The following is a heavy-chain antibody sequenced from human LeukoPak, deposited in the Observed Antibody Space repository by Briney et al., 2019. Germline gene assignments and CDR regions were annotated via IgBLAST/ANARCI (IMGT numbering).Heavy chain of an antibody. V-gene: IGHV4-61*02. Sequence: SETLSLTCTVSGGSISSSNYYWSWIRQPAGKGLEWLGRINTSGSTNCNPSLKSRVTMSVDTSKNQFSLKLTSVTAADTAVYYCAREWMVGVVLIIDYWGQGTLVTVSS. CDR3: AREWMVGVVLIIDY. CDR1: GGSISSSNYY. D-gene: IGHD3-3*01. CDR2: INTSGST. J-gene: IGHJ4*02.